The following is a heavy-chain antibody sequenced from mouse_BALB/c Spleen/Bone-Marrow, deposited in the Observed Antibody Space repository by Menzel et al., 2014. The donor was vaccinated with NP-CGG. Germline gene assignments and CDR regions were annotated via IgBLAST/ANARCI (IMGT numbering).Heavy chain of an antibody. V-gene: IGHV1-14*01. Sequence: HLVESGPELVKPEASVKMSCKASGYTFTTYVMQWVKQKPGQGLEWIGYINPYNDGTKYNEKFKGKATLTSDKSSSTAYMELSSLTSEDSAVYYCARSDGYYYAVDYWGQGTSVTVSS. D-gene: IGHD2-3*01. CDR2: INPYNDGT. CDR1: GYTFTTYV. J-gene: IGHJ4*01. CDR3: ARSDGYYYAVDY.